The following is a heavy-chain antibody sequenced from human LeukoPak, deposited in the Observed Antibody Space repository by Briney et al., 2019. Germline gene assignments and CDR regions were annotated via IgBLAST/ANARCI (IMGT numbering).Heavy chain of an antibody. D-gene: IGHD3-16*01. CDR2: IPYDGDDQ. V-gene: IGHV3-30*19. CDR3: ARDKGAATYWYIDL. CDR1: GITFRSFA. Sequence: GGSLRLSCAVSGITFRSFAMQWVRQAPGKGLEWVAVIPYDGDDQGYGDSVRGRFTISRDNSKNMLYLQMNNVRPEDTAIYYCARDKGAATYWYIDLWGRGTLVTVS. J-gene: IGHJ2*01.